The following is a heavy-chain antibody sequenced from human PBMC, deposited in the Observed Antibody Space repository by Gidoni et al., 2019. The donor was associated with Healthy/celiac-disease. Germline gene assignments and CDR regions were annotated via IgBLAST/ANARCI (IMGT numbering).Heavy chain of an antibody. V-gene: IGHV3-33*01. CDR2: IWYDGSNK. Sequence: QVQLVESGGGVVQPGRSLRLSCAASGFTFSSYGMHGVRQAPGKGLEWVAVIWYDGSNKYYADSVKGRFTISRDNSKNTLYLQMNSLRAEDTAVYYCARDRAAVRGVKNYYYGMDVWGQGTTVTVSS. D-gene: IGHD3-10*01. CDR3: ARDRAAVRGVKNYYYGMDV. CDR1: GFTFSSYG. J-gene: IGHJ6*02.